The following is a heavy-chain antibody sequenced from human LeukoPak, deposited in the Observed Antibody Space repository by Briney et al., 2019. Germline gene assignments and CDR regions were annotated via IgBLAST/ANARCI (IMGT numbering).Heavy chain of an antibody. V-gene: IGHV3-23*01. Sequence: QAGGSLRLSCAASGFTSSSYAMSWVRQAPGKGLEWVSAISGSGGSTCYADSVKGRFTISRDNSKNTLYLQMNSLRAEDTAVYYCAKVYPNFIAADITRFDYWGQGTLVTVSS. J-gene: IGHJ4*02. CDR1: GFTSSSYA. D-gene: IGHD6-6*01. CDR3: AKVYPNFIAADITRFDY. CDR2: ISGSGGST.